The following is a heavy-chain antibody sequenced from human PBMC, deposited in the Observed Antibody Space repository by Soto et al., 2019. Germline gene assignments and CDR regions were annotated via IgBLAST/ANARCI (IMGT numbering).Heavy chain of an antibody. CDR3: THLLGGCTTAGCAPLRFAC. D-gene: IGHD1-26*01. CDR1: GFSVSTTGVG. CDR2: IYWDDDK. J-gene: IGHJ4*02. V-gene: IGHV2-5*02. Sequence: QITLKESGPTLVEPTQTLTLTCSFSGFSVSTTGVGVGWIRQPPGEALEWLALIYWDDDKRYSPSLKNRLTITKDTPSNQVVLTMTNMDPVDTATYFCTHLLGGCTTAGCAPLRFACCGQGTLVTVSS.